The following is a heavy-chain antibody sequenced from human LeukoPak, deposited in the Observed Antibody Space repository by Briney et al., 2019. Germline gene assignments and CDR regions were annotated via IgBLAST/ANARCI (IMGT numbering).Heavy chain of an antibody. J-gene: IGHJ4*02. CDR2: IYSGGST. CDR3: ARGAAAGIYYFDY. CDR1: GFTVSSNY. Sequence: GGPLRLSCAASGFTVSSNYMSWVRQAPGKGLGWVSVIYSGGSTYYADSVKGRFTISRDNSKNTLYLQMNSLRAEDTAVYYCARGAAAGIYYFDYWGQGTLVTVSS. D-gene: IGHD6-13*01. V-gene: IGHV3-66*01.